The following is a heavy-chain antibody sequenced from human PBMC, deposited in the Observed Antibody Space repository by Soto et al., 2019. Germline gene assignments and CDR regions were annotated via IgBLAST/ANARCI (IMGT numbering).Heavy chain of an antibody. D-gene: IGHD2-15*01. CDR3: AKEKDCSGGSCYLGYYYYGMDV. V-gene: IGHV3-30*18. CDR1: GFTFSSYG. CDR2: ISYDGSNK. J-gene: IGHJ6*02. Sequence: PGESLKISCAASGFTFSSYGMHWVRQAPGKGLEWVAVISYDGSNKYYADSVKGRFTISRDNSKNTLYLQMNSLRAEDTAVYYCAKEKDCSGGSCYLGYYYYGMDVWGQGTTVTVSS.